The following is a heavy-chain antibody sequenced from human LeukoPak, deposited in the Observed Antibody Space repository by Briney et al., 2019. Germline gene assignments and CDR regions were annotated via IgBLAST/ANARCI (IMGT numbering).Heavy chain of an antibody. D-gene: IGHD4-17*01. CDR2: ISLSGTI. J-gene: IGHJ4*02. V-gene: IGHV4-34*01. CDR1: GGSFSNYF. CDR3: ALSTTTVTTRTLDY. Sequence: KPSETLSLTCTVSGGSFSNYFWTWIRQPPGKGLEWIGEISLSGTIKYNPSLKSRVTISVDTPKNQFSLKLSTVTAADTAVYYCALSTTTVTTRTLDYWGQGALVIVSS.